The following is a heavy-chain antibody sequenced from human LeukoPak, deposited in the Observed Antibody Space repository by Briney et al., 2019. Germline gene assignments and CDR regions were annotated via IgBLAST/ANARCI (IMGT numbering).Heavy chain of an antibody. CDR3: ARSRGGYYDSSGYYPDY. D-gene: IGHD3-22*01. CDR2: IYYSGST. CDR1: GGSISSYY. J-gene: IGHJ4*02. V-gene: IGHV4-59*01. Sequence: PSETLSLTCTVSGGSISSYYWSWIRQPPGKGLEWIGYIYYSGSTNYNPSLKSRVTISVDTSKNQFSLKLSSVTAADTAVYYCARSRGGYYDSSGYYPDYWGQGTLVTVSS.